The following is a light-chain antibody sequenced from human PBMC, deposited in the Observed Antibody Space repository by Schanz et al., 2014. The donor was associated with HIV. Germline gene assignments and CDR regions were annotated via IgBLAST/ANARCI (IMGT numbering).Light chain of an antibody. CDR1: QSVSSSY. CDR2: GAS. J-gene: IGKJ4*01. CDR3: QQYGSSPVP. V-gene: IGKV3-20*01. Sequence: EIVLTQSPGTLSLSPGERATLSCRASQSVSSSYVAWYQQKPGQAPRLLIYGASRRAAGIPDRFSGGGAGXHFTLPISRLEPXXXXXXYCQQYGSSPVPFGGGTKVEIK.